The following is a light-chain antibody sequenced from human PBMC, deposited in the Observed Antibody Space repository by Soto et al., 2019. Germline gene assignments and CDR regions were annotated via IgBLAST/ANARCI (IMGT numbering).Light chain of an antibody. V-gene: IGKV4-1*01. J-gene: IGKJ2*01. CDR3: QQYYSPPHT. CDR1: QSVLYSSNNNNY. CDR2: WAS. Sequence: DIVMTQSPDSLAVSLGERATINCKSSQSVLYSSNNNNYLAWYQQKPGQPPKLLIYWASTRESGVPDRFSGSGSGTDFTLNISSLQAEDVAVYYCQQYYSPPHTFGQGTKLEIK.